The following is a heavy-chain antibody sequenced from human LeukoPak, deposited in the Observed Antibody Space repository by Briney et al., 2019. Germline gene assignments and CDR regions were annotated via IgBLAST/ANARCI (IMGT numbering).Heavy chain of an antibody. CDR3: ARGPGWSVDFDY. CDR1: GGSISSGSYY. V-gene: IGHV4-39*01. J-gene: IGHJ4*02. CDR2: IYYSGST. Sequence: PSETLSLTCTVSGGSISSGSYYWGWIRQPPGKGLEWIGSIYYSGSTYYNPSLKSRVTISVDTSKNQFSLKLSSVTAADTAVYYCARGPGWSVDFDYWGQGTLVTVSS. D-gene: IGHD2-8*01.